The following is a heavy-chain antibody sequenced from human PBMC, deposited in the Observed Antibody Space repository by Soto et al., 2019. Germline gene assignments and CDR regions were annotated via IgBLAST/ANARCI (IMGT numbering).Heavy chain of an antibody. D-gene: IGHD6-13*01. J-gene: IGHJ4*02. Sequence: PGGSLRLSCAASGFTFSNYAMTWVRQAPGKGLKWVSVITGSGVGTYFVDSVKGRFTISRYNSKNTVYLQMNSLRAEDTAVYYCAKRPLTAAGFDYWGQGTLVTVSS. CDR2: ITGSGVGT. CDR1: GFTFSNYA. V-gene: IGHV3-23*01. CDR3: AKRPLTAAGFDY.